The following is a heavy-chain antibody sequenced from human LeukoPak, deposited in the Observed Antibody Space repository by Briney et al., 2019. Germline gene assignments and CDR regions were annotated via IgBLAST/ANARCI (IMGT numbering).Heavy chain of an antibody. CDR2: IYYSGST. CDR1: GGSISSSSYY. V-gene: IGHV4-39*01. CDR3: TKYYGSGSWAFDI. Sequence: SETLSLTCTVSGGSISSSSYYWGWIRQPPGKGKEWIGSIYYSGSTYYNPSLKSRVTISVDTSKNQFSLKLSSVTAADTAVYYCTKYYGSGSWAFDIWGQGTMVTVSS. D-gene: IGHD3-10*01. J-gene: IGHJ3*02.